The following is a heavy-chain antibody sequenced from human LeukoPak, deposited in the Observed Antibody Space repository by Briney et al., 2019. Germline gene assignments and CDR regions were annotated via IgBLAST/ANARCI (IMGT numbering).Heavy chain of an antibody. J-gene: IGHJ4*02. CDR2: SSSSGSHI. Sequence: GGSLRLSCAASGFTFHNYSMNWVRQAPGKGLEWVSSSSSSGSHIYYADSVKGRFTISRDNAKNSLFLQMSSLRGEDTAVYYCARDNVQAGSPKFWGQETLASVSS. CDR3: ARDNVQAGSPKF. D-gene: IGHD3-10*01. V-gene: IGHV3-21*01. CDR1: GFTFHNYS.